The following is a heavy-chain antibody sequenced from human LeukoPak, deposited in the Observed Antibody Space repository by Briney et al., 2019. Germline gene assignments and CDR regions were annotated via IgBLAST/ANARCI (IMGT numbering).Heavy chain of an antibody. J-gene: IGHJ4*02. CDR3: ARGYNYGSVTFDY. V-gene: IGHV5-51*01. D-gene: IGHD5-18*01. CDR2: RNPADSDT. CDR1: GYTFTSYW. Sequence: GESLKISCKGSGYTFTSYWIGWVRQMPGKGLEWMGLRNPADSDTRYSPSFQGQVTISVDKSISTAYLQWSSLKASDTAMYYCARGYNYGSVTFDYWGQGTLVTVSS.